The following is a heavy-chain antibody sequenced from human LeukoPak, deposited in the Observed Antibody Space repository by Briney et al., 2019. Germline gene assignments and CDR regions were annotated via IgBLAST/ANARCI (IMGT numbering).Heavy chain of an antibody. CDR2: ISGSVSGSGCNT. V-gene: IGHV3-23*01. Sequence: PGGSLRLSCAASGFTFSNYAVSWVRQAPGKGLEWGSAISGSVSGSGCNTYYADSVKGRFTISRDNSKNTLFLQMNSLRAEDTAVYYCAKVDDGTGYPQLPFDYWGQGTLVTVSS. CDR3: AKVDDGTGYPQLPFDY. CDR1: GFTFSNYA. J-gene: IGHJ4*02. D-gene: IGHD3-22*01.